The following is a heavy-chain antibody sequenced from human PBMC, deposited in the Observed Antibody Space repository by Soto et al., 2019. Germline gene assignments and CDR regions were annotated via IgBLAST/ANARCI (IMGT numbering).Heavy chain of an antibody. Sequence: ASVKVSCKASGYTFTGYYMHWVRQAPGQGLEWMGWINPNSGATNYAQKFQGRVTMTRDTSISAAYMELSRLTSDDTAVDYCAGPAYGVQLMGGTAFDIWGQGTMVTVSS. CDR1: GYTFTGYY. CDR3: AGPAYGVQLMGGTAFDI. CDR2: INPNSGAT. V-gene: IGHV1-2*02. D-gene: IGHD1-1*01. J-gene: IGHJ3*02.